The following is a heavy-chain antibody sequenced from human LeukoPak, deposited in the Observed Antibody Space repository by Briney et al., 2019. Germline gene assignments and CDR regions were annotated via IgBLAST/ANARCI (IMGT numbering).Heavy chain of an antibody. CDR2: IYASGSA. V-gene: IGHV4-61*02. D-gene: IGHD3-10*01. CDR3: ARDRGVRDNYSYYYYMDV. J-gene: IGHJ6*03. CDR1: GGSITSGTYY. Sequence: SQTLPLTCTVSGGSITSGTYYWSWIRQPAGKGLEWIGRIYASGSANYNPSLKSRVTISVDTSKNQFSLKLNSVTAADTALYYCARDRGVRDNYSYYYYMDVWGKGTTVTVSS.